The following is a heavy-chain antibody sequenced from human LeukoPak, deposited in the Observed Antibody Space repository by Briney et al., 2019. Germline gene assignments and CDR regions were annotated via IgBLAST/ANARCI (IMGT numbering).Heavy chain of an antibody. CDR2: IKEDGGEK. CDR1: GFIFSNYW. J-gene: IGHJ4*02. V-gene: IGHV3-7*04. Sequence: GWSPRLSCAASGFIFSNYWMSWVRQAPGKGLEWVANIKEDGGEKYYADSVKGRFTISRDNAKNSLYLQMNSLRAEDTAVYYCARALFIAAAGTEYYFDYWGQGTLVTVSP. D-gene: IGHD6-13*01. CDR3: ARALFIAAAGTEYYFDY.